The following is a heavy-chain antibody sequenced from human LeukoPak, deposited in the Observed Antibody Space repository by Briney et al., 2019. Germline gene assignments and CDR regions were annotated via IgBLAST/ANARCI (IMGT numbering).Heavy chain of an antibody. J-gene: IGHJ4*02. D-gene: IGHD3-22*01. V-gene: IGHV4-39*01. CDR1: GGSLSSSHYY. CDR3: ARPAMSNSYDSSGYFV. CDR2: IYYSVST. Sequence: SEMLSLTCTVAGGSLSSSHYYWGWIREPPGKGLEWIGSIYYSVSTYYNPSLKSRVTISVDTSKNQFSLQLTSVTAADTAVYYCARPAMSNSYDSSGYFVWGQGTLVTVSS.